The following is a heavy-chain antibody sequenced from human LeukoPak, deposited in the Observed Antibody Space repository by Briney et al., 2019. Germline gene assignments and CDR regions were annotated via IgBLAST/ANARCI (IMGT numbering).Heavy chain of an antibody. Sequence: GGSLRLSCAASGFTFSSYSMNWVRQAPGKGLEWVSSISSSSSYIYYADSVKGRFTVSRDNAKNSLYLQMNSLRAEDTAVYYCARGVYYSSSSGAFDIWGQGTMVTVSS. CDR3: ARGVYYSSSSGAFDI. V-gene: IGHV3-21*01. CDR2: ISSSSSYI. D-gene: IGHD6-6*01. J-gene: IGHJ3*02. CDR1: GFTFSSYS.